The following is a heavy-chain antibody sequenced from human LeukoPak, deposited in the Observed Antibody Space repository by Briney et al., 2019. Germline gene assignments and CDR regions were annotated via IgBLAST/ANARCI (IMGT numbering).Heavy chain of an antibody. CDR3: ARGGAARPDY. Sequence: PGGSLRLSCAASGFTFRNDGMNWVRQAPGKGLEWVSYISSSSSNIAYADSVKGRFTISRDNVKNSLYLQINSLRVEDTSVYYCARGGAARPDYWGQGTLVTVSS. J-gene: IGHJ4*02. V-gene: IGHV3-48*04. CDR1: GFTFRNDG. CDR2: ISSSSSNI. D-gene: IGHD6-6*01.